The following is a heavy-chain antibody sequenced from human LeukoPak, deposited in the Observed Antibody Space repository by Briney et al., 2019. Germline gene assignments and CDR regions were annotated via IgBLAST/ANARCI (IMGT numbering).Heavy chain of an antibody. CDR1: GASISSGDYY. J-gene: IGHJ2*01. V-gene: IGHV4-30-4*01. Sequence: PSETLSLTCTVSGASISSGDYYWSWIRQPPGKGLEWIGYIYFSGSTYYNPSLKSRVTISVDTSKNQVSLRLSSVTAADTAVYYCARVHVSGGAIRYWYFDLWGRGTLVTVSS. CDR2: IYFSGST. D-gene: IGHD3-10*01. CDR3: ARVHVSGGAIRYWYFDL.